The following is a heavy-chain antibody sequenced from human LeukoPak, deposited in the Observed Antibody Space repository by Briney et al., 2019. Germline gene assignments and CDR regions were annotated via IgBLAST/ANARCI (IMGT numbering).Heavy chain of an antibody. D-gene: IGHD6-13*01. CDR3: ARAGIGREDVYYYYYGMDV. CDR2: INHSGST. Sequence: SGTLSLTCAVYGGSFSGYYWSWIRQPPGKGLEWIGEINHSGSTNYNPSLKSRVTISVDTSKNQFSLKLSSVTAADTAVYYCARAGIGREDVYYYYYGMDVWGQGTTVTVSS. J-gene: IGHJ6*02. V-gene: IGHV4-34*01. CDR1: GGSFSGYY.